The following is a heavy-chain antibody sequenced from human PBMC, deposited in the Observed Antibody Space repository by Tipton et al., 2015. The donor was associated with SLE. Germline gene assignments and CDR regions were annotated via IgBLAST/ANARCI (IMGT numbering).Heavy chain of an antibody. V-gene: IGHV4-61*02. Sequence: TLSLTCTVSGGSISSGSYYWSWIRQPAGKGLEWIGRIYTSGSTNYNPSLKSRVTISVDTSKNQFSLKLSSVTAADTAVYYCARGSEQQGYFDLWGRGTLVTVSS. J-gene: IGHJ2*01. CDR1: GGSISSGSYY. CDR3: ARGSEQQGYFDL. CDR2: IYTSGST. D-gene: IGHD6-13*01.